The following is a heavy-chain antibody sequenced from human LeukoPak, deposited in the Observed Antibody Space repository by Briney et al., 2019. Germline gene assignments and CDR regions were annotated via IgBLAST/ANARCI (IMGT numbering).Heavy chain of an antibody. Sequence: GESLKISCKGSGYRFTRQWIGWVRQMPGKGLEWMGIIYPTDSETRYSLSFQGQVTMSADKSISSAYLQWSSLKASDTAMYYCATGPSDAFDIWGQGTMVTVSS. CDR3: ATGPSDAFDI. V-gene: IGHV5-51*01. CDR1: GYRFTRQW. CDR2: IYPTDSET. J-gene: IGHJ3*02. D-gene: IGHD3-10*01.